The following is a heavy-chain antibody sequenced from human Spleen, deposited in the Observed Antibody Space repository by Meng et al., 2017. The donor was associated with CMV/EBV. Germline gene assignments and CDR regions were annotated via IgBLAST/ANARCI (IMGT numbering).Heavy chain of an antibody. Sequence: QVKLQESGPGLVKPSGTLSRTCAVSGGSISSSNLWTWGRQVPGKGLEWIGEIYHSGSTNYNPSLKSRVTISVDKFKNQFSLKLGSVTAADTAVYYCARIERRRILKYCGSDCSTTDYWGQGTLVTVSS. D-gene: IGHD2-21*02. CDR1: GGSISSSNL. J-gene: IGHJ4*02. CDR2: IYHSGST. CDR3: ARIERRRILKYCGSDCSTTDY. V-gene: IGHV4-4*02.